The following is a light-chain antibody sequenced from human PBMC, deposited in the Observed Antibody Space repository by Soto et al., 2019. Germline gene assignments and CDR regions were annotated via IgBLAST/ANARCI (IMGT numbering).Light chain of an antibody. CDR1: KIGSKS. J-gene: IGLJ2*01. V-gene: IGLV3-21*04. CDR2: YDS. CDR3: QVWDSSSDHFVV. Sequence: SYELTQPPSVSVAPGKTARITCGGNKIGSKSVHWYQQKPGQAPVLVIYYDSDRPSGIPERFSGSNSGNTATLTISRVEAGDEADYYCQVWDSSSDHFVVFGGGTKVTVL.